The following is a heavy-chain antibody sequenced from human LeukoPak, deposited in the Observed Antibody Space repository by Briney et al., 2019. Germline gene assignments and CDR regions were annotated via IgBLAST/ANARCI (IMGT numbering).Heavy chain of an antibody. CDR3: ASVGGSHSGSYGQNWFAP. CDR1: GYTFTSYG. Sequence: GASVKVSCKASGYTFTSYGISWVRQAPGQGLEWMGWISAYNGDTNFAQRLQGRVTMTTDTSTSTAYMELRSLRSGDTAVYYCASVGGSHSGSYGQNWFAPGGQGTRVTVSS. D-gene: IGHD3-10*01. V-gene: IGHV1-18*01. J-gene: IGHJ5*02. CDR2: ISAYNGDT.